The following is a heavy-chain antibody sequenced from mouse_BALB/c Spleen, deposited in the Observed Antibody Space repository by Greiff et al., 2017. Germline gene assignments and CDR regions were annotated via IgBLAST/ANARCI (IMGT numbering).Heavy chain of an antibody. CDR2: ISSGSSTI. CDR1: GFTFSSFG. Sequence: EVKLEESGGGLVQPGGSRKLSCAASGFTFSSFGMHWVRQAPEKGLEWVAYISSGSSTIYYADTVKGRFTISRDNPKNTLFLQMTSLRSEDTAMYYCARWGSHYAMDYWGQGTSVTVSS. CDR3: ARWGSHYAMDY. V-gene: IGHV5-17*02. J-gene: IGHJ4*01.